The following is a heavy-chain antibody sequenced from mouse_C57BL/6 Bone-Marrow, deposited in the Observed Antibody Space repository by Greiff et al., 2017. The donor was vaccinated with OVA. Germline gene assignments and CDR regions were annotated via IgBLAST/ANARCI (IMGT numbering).Heavy chain of an antibody. CDR2: INPYNGDT. D-gene: IGHD2-3*01. CDR1: GYSFTGYF. V-gene: IGHV1-20*01. Sequence: EVQLQQSGPELVKPGDSVKISCKASGYSFTGYFMNWVMQSHGKSLEWIGRINPYNGDTFYNQKFKGKATLTVDKSSSTAHMELRSLTSEDSAVYYCARSDGYSYAMDYWGQGTSVTVSS. J-gene: IGHJ4*01. CDR3: ARSDGYSYAMDY.